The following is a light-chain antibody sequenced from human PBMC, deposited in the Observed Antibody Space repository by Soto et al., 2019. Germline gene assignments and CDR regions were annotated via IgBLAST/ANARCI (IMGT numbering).Light chain of an antibody. Sequence: EVVLTQSPGTLSLSPGERATLSCRASQSVSATYLARYQQRLGQAPRLLIYGASSRATGIPDRFSGSGSGTDFTLTISRLEPEDFAVYYCQQYGNSPRTLGQGTKVDIK. V-gene: IGKV3-20*01. CDR2: GAS. J-gene: IGKJ1*01. CDR1: QSVSATY. CDR3: QQYGNSPRT.